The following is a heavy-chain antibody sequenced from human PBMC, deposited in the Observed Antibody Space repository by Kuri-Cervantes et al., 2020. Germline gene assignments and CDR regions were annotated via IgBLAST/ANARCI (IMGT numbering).Heavy chain of an antibody. D-gene: IGHD3-10*01. V-gene: IGHV3-21*01. Sequence: GESLKISCAASGFTFSSYSMNWVRQAPGKGLEWVSSISSSSSSYIYYADSVKGRFTISRDNAKNSLYLQMNSLRAEDTAVYYCARDSTRTVWFGESPTLYGMDVWGQGTTVTVSS. CDR1: GFTFSSYS. CDR2: ISSSSSSYI. CDR3: ARDSTRTVWFGESPTLYGMDV. J-gene: IGHJ6*02.